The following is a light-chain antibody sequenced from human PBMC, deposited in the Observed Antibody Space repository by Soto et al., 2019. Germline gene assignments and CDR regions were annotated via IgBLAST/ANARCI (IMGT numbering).Light chain of an antibody. J-gene: IGKJ1*01. CDR3: QQYYSKSGT. CDR1: QNINTW. Sequence: DIQMTQSPSTLSASVGDRVTITCRASQNINTWLAWYQQKPGKAPNLLIYEASSLESGVPPRFSGSRSGTEFTLIISSLQPDDFATSYCQQYYSKSGTFGQGTKVEIK. CDR2: EAS. V-gene: IGKV1-5*03.